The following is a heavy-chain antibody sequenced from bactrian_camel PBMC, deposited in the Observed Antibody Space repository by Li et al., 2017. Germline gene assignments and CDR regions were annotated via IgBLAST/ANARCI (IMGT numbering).Heavy chain of an antibody. J-gene: IGHJ4*01. CDR1: GVTYHYGC. Sequence: VQLVESGGGSVQAGGSLRLSCAASGVTYHYGCMGWLRQPPGKEREGVARIDSRGTTEYVDSVKGRFTVFKGNAGKTLYLQMNSLKPEDTAMYYCVAGHDGIRCTFNYWGQGTQVTVS. CDR3: VAGHDGIRCTFNY. V-gene: IGHV3S55*01. CDR2: IDSRGTT. D-gene: IGHD2*01.